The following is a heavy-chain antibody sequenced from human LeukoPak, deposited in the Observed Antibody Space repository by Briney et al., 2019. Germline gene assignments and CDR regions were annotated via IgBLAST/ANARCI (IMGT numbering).Heavy chain of an antibody. Sequence: ASVKVSCKASGGTFSSYAISWVRQAPGQGLEWMGGIIPIFGTANYAQKFQCRVTITADESTSTAYMELSSLRSEDTAVYYCARDGLYYFDYWGQGTLVTVSS. D-gene: IGHD6-19*01. CDR2: IIPIFGTA. J-gene: IGHJ4*02. V-gene: IGHV1-69*13. CDR1: GGTFSSYA. CDR3: ARDGLYYFDY.